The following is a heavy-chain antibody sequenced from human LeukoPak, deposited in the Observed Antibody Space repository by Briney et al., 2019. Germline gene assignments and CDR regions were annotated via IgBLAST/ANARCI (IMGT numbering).Heavy chain of an antibody. V-gene: IGHV1-69*06. Sequence: ASVKVSCKASGGTFSSYAISWVRQAPGQGLEWMGGIIPIFGTANYAQKFQGRVTITADKSTSTAYMELSSLRSEDTAVYYCAIDSSSSHAFDIWGQGTMVTVSS. CDR1: GGTFSSYA. J-gene: IGHJ3*02. CDR2: IIPIFGTA. D-gene: IGHD6-6*01. CDR3: AIDSSSSHAFDI.